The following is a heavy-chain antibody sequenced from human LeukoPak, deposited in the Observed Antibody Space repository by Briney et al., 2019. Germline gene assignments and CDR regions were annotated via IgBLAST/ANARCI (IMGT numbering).Heavy chain of an antibody. CDR1: GGSVISGAYY. J-gene: IGHJ4*02. CDR3: ARATVATPSEFDY. V-gene: IGHV4-31*03. D-gene: IGHD4-17*01. Sequence: TLSLTCTVSGGSVISGAYYWSWIRQHPGKGLEWIGYISYSGNTYYNPSLRSRASISADTPKSQFSLKLSSTTAADTAVYYCARATVATPSEFDYWGQGTLVTVSS. CDR2: ISYSGNT.